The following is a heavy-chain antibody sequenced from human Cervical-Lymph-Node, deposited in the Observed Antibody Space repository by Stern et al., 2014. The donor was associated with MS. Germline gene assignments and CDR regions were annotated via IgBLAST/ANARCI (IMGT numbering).Heavy chain of an antibody. J-gene: IGHJ4*02. Sequence: QLVQSGGGVVQPGRSLRLSCAASGFIFSNYAMHWVRQAPGKGLDWVAFVSNEGSKQFYAASVKGRFTISRDNANNTLYLQMNSLRPEDTAVYYCGRDTCRGGGCYFRYWGQGILITVSS. CDR3: GRDTCRGGGCYFRY. CDR1: GFIFSNYA. V-gene: IGHV3-30-3*01. D-gene: IGHD2-15*01. CDR2: VSNEGSKQ.